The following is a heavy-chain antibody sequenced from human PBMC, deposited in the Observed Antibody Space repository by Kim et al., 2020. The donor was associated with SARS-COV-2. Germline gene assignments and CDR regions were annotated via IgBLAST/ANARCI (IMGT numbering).Heavy chain of an antibody. CDR2: IYYSGST. D-gene: IGHD3-10*01. J-gene: IGHJ6*02. CDR1: GGSISSYY. V-gene: IGHV4-59*01. CDR3: ARDQPLLWFGELFMPYGMDV. Sequence: SETLSLTCTVSGGSISSYYWSWIRQPPGKGLEWIGYIYYSGSTNYNPSLKSRVTISVDTSKNQFSLKLSSVTAADTAVYYCARDQPLLWFGELFMPYGMDVWGQGTTVTVSS.